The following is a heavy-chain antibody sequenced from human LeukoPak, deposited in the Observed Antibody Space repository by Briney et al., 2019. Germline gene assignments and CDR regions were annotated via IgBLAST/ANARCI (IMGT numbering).Heavy chain of an antibody. CDR3: TRGRDYDFWSGYYPFDY. J-gene: IGHJ4*02. D-gene: IGHD3-3*01. CDR2: IRSKAYGGTT. Sequence: PGGSLRLSCTASGFTFGDYAMSWVRQAPGKGLEWVGFIRSKAYGGTTEYAASVKGRFTISRDDSKSIAYLRMNSLKTEDTAVYYCTRGRDYDFWSGYYPFDYWGQGTLVTVSS. CDR1: GFTFGDYA. V-gene: IGHV3-49*04.